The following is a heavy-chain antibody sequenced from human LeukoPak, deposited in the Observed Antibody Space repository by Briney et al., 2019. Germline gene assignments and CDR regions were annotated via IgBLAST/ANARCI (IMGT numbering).Heavy chain of an antibody. J-gene: IGHJ4*02. CDR1: GFTFSSYG. D-gene: IGHD3-10*01. CDR2: ISYDGSNK. V-gene: IGHV3-30*03. Sequence: GGSLRLSCAASGFTFSSYGMHWVRQAPGKGLEWVAVISYDGSNKYYADSVKGRFTISRDNAKNSLYLQMNSLRAEDTAVYYCTMGYDYWGQGTLVTVSS. CDR3: TMGYDY.